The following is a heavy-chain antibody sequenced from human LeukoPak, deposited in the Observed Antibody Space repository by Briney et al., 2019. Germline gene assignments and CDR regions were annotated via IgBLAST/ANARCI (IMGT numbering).Heavy chain of an antibody. CDR3: ARGWTRGVAARPLDY. CDR1: GGSFSGYY. Sequence: SETLSLTCAVYGGSFSGYYWSWIRQPPGKGLEWIGEINHSGSTNYNPSLKSRVTISVDTSKNQFSPKLSSVTAADTAVYYCARGWTRGVAARPLDYWGQGTLVTVSS. J-gene: IGHJ4*02. CDR2: INHSGST. D-gene: IGHD6-6*01. V-gene: IGHV4-34*01.